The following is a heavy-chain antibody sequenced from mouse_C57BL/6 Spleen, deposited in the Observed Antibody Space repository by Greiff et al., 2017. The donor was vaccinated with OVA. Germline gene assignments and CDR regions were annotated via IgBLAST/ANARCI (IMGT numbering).Heavy chain of an antibody. CDR1: GFTFSSYA. D-gene: IGHD2-10*02. V-gene: IGHV5S21*01. Sequence: EVQLVESGEGLVKPGGSLKLSCAASGFTFSSYAMSWVRQTPEKRLEWVAYISSGGDYIYYADTVKGRFTISRDNARNTLYLQMSSLKSEDTAMYYCARDSINYYAMDYWGQGTSVTVSS. CDR3: ARDSINYYAMDY. CDR2: ISSGGDYI. J-gene: IGHJ4*01.